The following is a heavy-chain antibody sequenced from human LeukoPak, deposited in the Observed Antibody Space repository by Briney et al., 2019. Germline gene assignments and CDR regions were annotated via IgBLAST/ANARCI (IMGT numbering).Heavy chain of an antibody. D-gene: IGHD3-10*01. J-gene: IGHJ6*02. V-gene: IGHV1-2*02. CDR3: ARVGGYYGSGLHGMEV. CDR2: INPNSGGT. CDR1: GYTFTGYY. Sequence: ASVKVSCKASGYTFTGYYMHWVRQAPGQGLEWMGWINPNSGGTNYAQKFQGRVTMTRDTSISTAYMELSSLRSDDTAVYYCARVGGYYGSGLHGMEVWGQGTTVTVSS.